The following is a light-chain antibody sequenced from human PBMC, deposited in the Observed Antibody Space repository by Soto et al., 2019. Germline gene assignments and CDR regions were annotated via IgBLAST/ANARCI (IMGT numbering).Light chain of an antibody. CDR1: QNIIFY. CDR3: QQSYNAPFN. Sequence: DIQMTQSPSSLSASVGDRVTITCRASQNIIFYLNWYQQKPGQAPKLLMNAASTLRSGVPSRFSASGSGTDFTLTISSLQPEDYATYYCQQSYNAPFNFGPGTKVDIK. J-gene: IGKJ3*01. CDR2: AAS. V-gene: IGKV1-39*01.